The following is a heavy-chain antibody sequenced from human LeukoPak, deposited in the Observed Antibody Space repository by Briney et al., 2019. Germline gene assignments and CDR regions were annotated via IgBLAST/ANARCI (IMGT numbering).Heavy chain of an antibody. CDR3: ARWHYDALDI. J-gene: IGHJ3*02. CDR1: GGSISSYC. V-gene: IGHV4-4*07. Sequence: PSETLSLTCIVSGGSISSYCWSWIRQPAGKGLEWIGRIYTSGRTNYNPSLKSRVTMSVDTSKNQFSLKLSSVTAADTAVYHCARWHYDALDIWGQGTMVTVSS. CDR2: IYTSGRT.